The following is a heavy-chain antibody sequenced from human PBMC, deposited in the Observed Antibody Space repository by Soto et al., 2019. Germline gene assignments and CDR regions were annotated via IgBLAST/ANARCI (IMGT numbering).Heavy chain of an antibody. CDR2: INPSGGST. CDR1: GYTFTSYY. D-gene: IGHD3-22*01. Sequence: QVPLVQSGAEVKKPGASVKVSCKASGYTFTSYYMHWVRQAPGQGLEWMGIINPSGGSTSYAQKFQGRVTMTRDTSTSTVYMDLSSLSSEDTAVYYCARASSGYYSYFDYWGQGTLVTVSS. V-gene: IGHV1-46*01. CDR3: ARASSGYYSYFDY. J-gene: IGHJ4*02.